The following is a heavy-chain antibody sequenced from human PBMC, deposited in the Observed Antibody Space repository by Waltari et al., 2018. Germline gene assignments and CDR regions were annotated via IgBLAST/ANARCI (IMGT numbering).Heavy chain of an antibody. CDR1: GGSLRSTNW. CDR3: ARDAIRAALAH. J-gene: IGHJ4*02. V-gene: IGHV4-4*02. CDR2: IYHNCTT. D-gene: IGHD6-25*01. Sequence: QLQLQESGPGLVKPSGTLSLTCAVSGGSLRSTNWWSWVRQPHGRGLGLIGEIYHNCTTSDNPSLGRRGTVSVDKSKNQFSLIVTSVTAADTAVYYCARDAIRAALAHWGPGILVTVSS.